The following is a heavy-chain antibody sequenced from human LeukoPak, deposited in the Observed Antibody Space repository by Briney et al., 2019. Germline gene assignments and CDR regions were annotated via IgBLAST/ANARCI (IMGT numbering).Heavy chain of an antibody. Sequence: QTGGSLRLSCAASGFNFSNSWMPWVRQAPGKGLVWVSRINSDGSSTSYADSVKGRFTISRDNAKNTLYLQMNSLRAEDTAVYYCARDSGSYYGFDYWGQGTLVTVSS. D-gene: IGHD1-26*01. V-gene: IGHV3-74*01. CDR3: ARDSGSYYGFDY. J-gene: IGHJ4*02. CDR2: INSDGSST. CDR1: GFNFSNSW.